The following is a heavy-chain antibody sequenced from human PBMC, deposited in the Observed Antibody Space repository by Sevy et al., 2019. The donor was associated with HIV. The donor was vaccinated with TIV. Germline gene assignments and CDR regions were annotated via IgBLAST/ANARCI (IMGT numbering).Heavy chain of an antibody. CDR3: ARDPLIRGYSYGYFWFDP. CDR2: INPNSGGT. V-gene: IGHV1-2*02. D-gene: IGHD5-18*01. Sequence: ASVKVSCKASGYTFTGYYMHWVRQAPGQGLEWMGWINPNSGGTNYAQKFQGRVTMTRDTSISTAYMELSRLRSDDTAVYYCARDPLIRGYSYGYFWFDPWGQGTLVTVSS. J-gene: IGHJ5*02. CDR1: GYTFTGYY.